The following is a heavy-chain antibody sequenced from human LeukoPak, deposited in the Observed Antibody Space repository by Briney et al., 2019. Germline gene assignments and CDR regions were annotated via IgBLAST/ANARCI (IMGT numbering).Heavy chain of an antibody. CDR2: IRGKTDGGTT. CDR1: GFSFSNAW. V-gene: IGHV3-15*01. CDR3: TTEDYYYDSSGYYNFDY. D-gene: IGHD3-22*01. J-gene: IGHJ4*02. Sequence: PGGSLRLSCAASGFSFSNAWMNWVRQAPGKGPEWVGRIRGKTDGGTTDYAAPVKGRFTIPRDDSKNTLYLQMNSLRTEDTAVYFCTTEDYYYDSSGYYNFDYWGQGTLVTISS.